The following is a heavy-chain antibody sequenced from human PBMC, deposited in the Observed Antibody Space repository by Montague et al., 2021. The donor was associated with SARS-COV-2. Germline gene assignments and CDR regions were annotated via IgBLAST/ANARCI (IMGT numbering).Heavy chain of an antibody. J-gene: IGHJ4*02. CDR2: IHPYGHT. Sequence: SETLSLTCEVDSGPLSAYYWSWVRQPPGKGLEWIGEIHPYGHTSYNPSLMSRVTLSLGTSSNPFSLKLTSVTAADTAVYYCARVLDHNKGGDYWGQGILVIVSS. D-gene: IGHD3-16*01. V-gene: IGHV4-34*01. CDR1: SGPLSAYY. CDR3: ARVLDHNKGGDY.